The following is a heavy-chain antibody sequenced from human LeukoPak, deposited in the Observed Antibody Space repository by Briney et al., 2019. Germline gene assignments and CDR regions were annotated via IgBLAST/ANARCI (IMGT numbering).Heavy chain of an antibody. Sequence: RSGGSLRLSCAASGFTFSSYAMHWVRQAPGKGLEWVAVISYDGSNKYYADSVKGRFTISRDNSKNTLYLQMNSLRAEDTAVYYCAKRITVVARDAFDIWGQGTMVTVSS. D-gene: IGHD6-19*01. V-gene: IGHV3-30-3*02. CDR2: ISYDGSNK. CDR1: GFTFSSYA. J-gene: IGHJ3*02. CDR3: AKRITVVARDAFDI.